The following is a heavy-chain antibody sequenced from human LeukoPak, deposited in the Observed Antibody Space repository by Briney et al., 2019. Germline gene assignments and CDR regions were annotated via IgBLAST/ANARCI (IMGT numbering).Heavy chain of an antibody. CDR2: ISSSGSTI. Sequence: GGSLRLSCAASGFTFSDYYMSWIRQAPGKGLEWVSYISSSGSTIYYADSVKGRSTISRDNAKNSLYLQMNSLRAEDTAVYYCLGEGFGDAFDIWGQGTMVTVSS. CDR1: GFTFSDYY. D-gene: IGHD3-16*01. J-gene: IGHJ3*02. CDR3: LGEGFGDAFDI. V-gene: IGHV3-11*01.